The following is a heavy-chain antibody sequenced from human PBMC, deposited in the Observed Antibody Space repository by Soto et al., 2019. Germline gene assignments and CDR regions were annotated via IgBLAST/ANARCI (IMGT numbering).Heavy chain of an antibody. J-gene: IGHJ1*01. CDR3: AMDYGDRPEYFKH. Sequence: VQLVQSGPDLKRPGASMKVSCKASGYTFTSYGISWVLQAPGQGLEWMAWISPLKGRTQYSQKAQGRVTLSTDTSSNTAYMEMTNLRVDDTAVYYCAMDYGDRPEYFKHWGQGTRVTVS. D-gene: IGHD4-17*01. CDR1: GYTFTSYG. V-gene: IGHV1-18*04. CDR2: ISPLKGRT.